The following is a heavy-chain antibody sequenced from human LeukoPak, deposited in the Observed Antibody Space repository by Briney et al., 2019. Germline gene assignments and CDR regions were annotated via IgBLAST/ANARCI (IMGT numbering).Heavy chain of an antibody. J-gene: IGHJ3*02. Sequence: GGSLRLSCAASGFTVSSNYMSWVRQAPGKGLEWVSVIYSGGSTYYADSVKGRFTISRDNSKNALYLQMNSLRAEDTAVYYCARAQRSSWPKPRAEGAFDIWGQGTMVTVSS. CDR1: GFTVSSNY. D-gene: IGHD6-13*01. CDR3: ARAQRSSWPKPRAEGAFDI. CDR2: IYSGGST. V-gene: IGHV3-66*01.